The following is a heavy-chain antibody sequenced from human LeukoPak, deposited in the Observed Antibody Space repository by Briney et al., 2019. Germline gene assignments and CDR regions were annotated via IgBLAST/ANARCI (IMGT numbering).Heavy chain of an antibody. J-gene: IGHJ4*02. CDR3: ARDQEGFDY. CDR2: IYPRDGST. Sequence: ASVKVSCKASGYTFTSNYIHWVGQAPGQGLEWMGMIYPRDGSTSYAQKFQGRVTVTRDTSTNTVHMELSGLRSEDTAVYYCARDQEGFDYWGQGTLVTVSS. V-gene: IGHV1-46*01. CDR1: GYTFTSNY.